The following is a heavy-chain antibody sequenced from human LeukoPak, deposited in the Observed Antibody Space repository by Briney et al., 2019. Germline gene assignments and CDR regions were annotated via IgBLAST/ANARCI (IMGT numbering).Heavy chain of an antibody. D-gene: IGHD3-10*01. CDR3: AREGSVDY. Sequence: SETLSLTCTVSGYSISSGYYWGWIRQPPGKGLEWIGSIYHSGSTYYNPSLKGRVTISVDTSKNQFSLKLSSVTAADTAVYYCAREGSVDYWGQGTLVTVSS. V-gene: IGHV4-38-2*02. CDR1: GYSISSGYY. J-gene: IGHJ4*02. CDR2: IYHSGST.